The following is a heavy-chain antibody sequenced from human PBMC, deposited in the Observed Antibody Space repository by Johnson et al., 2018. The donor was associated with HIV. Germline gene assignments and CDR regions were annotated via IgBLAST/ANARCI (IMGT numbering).Heavy chain of an antibody. J-gene: IGHJ3*02. Sequence: QVPLVESGGGLVKPGGSLRLSCAASGFTFSNAWMSWVRQAPGKGLEWVAVISFDGSTKYYADSVKVRFTISSNNSKNTLYLQMNSLRVEDTAVYYCAKSDYPGIAVAGSAYDDAFDIWGQGTMVTVSS. D-gene: IGHD6-19*01. V-gene: IGHV3-30*18. CDR3: AKSDYPGIAVAGSAYDDAFDI. CDR2: ISFDGSTK. CDR1: GFTFSNAW.